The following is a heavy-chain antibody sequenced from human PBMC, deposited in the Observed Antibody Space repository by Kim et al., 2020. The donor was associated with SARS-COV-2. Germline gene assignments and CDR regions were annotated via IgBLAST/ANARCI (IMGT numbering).Heavy chain of an antibody. J-gene: IGHJ4*02. D-gene: IGHD2-15*01. Sequence: KGRFTISRDNSKNTLYLQMNSLRAEDTAVYYCAKGAGVVVVAATRVYFDYWGQGTLVTVSS. V-gene: IGHV3-23*01. CDR3: AKGAGVVVVAATRVYFDY.